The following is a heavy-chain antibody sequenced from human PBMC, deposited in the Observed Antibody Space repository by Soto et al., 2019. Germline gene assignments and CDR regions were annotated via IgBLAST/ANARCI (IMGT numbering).Heavy chain of an antibody. J-gene: IGHJ4*02. CDR1: GFTFRNYV. Sequence: QVQLVESGGGVVQPGRSLSLSCAASGFTFRNYVMPWVRQAPGKGLEWVAVISSDGSNKYYADSVKGRFTISRDNSKNTMYLQMNSLRIEDTAVYYCTKDRATHRNYWGQGTLVTVSS. CDR2: ISSDGSNK. V-gene: IGHV3-30*18. CDR3: TKDRATHRNY. D-gene: IGHD5-12*01.